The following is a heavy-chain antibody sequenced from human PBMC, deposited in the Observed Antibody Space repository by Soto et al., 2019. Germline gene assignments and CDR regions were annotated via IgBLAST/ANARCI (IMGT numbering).Heavy chain of an antibody. CDR1: GGSISSGDYY. J-gene: IGHJ4*02. CDR3: ARDQGISGFDY. D-gene: IGHD1-20*01. CDR2: IYYSGST. V-gene: IGHV4-31*03. Sequence: QVQLQESGPGLVKPSQTLSLTCTVSGGSISSGDYYWIWIRQHPGQGLEWIGYIYYSGSTYSNPSLKSRVTIPVDTSKHQVSLKLSSVTAADTAVYYCARDQGISGFDYWGQGTLVTVSS.